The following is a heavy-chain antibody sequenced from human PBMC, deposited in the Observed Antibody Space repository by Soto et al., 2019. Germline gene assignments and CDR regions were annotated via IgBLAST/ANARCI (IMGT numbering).Heavy chain of an antibody. Sequence: QVQLQQWGAGLLKPSESLSLTCAVYGGSFSGYYWSWIRQPPGKGLEWIGEINHSGSTNYNPSLKSRVTISVDTSKNQFSLKLSSVTAADTAVDYCARQHYYYYYMDVWGKGTTVTVSS. CDR3: ARQHYYYYYMDV. CDR1: GGSFSGYY. J-gene: IGHJ6*03. V-gene: IGHV4-34*01. CDR2: INHSGST.